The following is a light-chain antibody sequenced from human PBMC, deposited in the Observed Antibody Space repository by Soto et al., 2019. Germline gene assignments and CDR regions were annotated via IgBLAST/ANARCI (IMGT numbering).Light chain of an antibody. CDR3: QTWGTGIAV. V-gene: IGLV4-69*01. CDR1: SGHSSYA. CDR2: VNRDGSH. J-gene: IGLJ7*01. Sequence: QAVVTQSPSASASLGASVKLTCTLSSGHSSYAIAWHQQQPEKGPRYLMKVNRDGSHNKGDGIPDRFSGSSSGAERYLTISSLQSEDEADYSCQTWGTGIAVFGGGTQLTVL.